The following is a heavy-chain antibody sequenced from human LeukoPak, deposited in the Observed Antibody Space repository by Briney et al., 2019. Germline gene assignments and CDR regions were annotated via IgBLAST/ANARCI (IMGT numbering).Heavy chain of an antibody. D-gene: IGHD5-24*01. CDR2: ISSSSSHI. Sequence: GGSLRLSCAAFGFTFSTHIMSWVRQAPGNRLESFSSISSSSSHICYADSMKGRFTVSRDNAKNSLFLQMNSLRAEDTAVYYSARDFRTQLDGYSPPYHFDYWGQGAMVTVSS. CDR1: GFTFSTHI. V-gene: IGHV3-21*01. CDR3: ARDFRTQLDGYSPPYHFDY. J-gene: IGHJ4*02.